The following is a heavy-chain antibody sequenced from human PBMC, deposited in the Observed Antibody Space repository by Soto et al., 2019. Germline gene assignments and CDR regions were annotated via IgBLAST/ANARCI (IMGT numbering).Heavy chain of an antibody. CDR1: GYTFTSYG. J-gene: IGHJ6*02. Sequence: GASVKVSCKAFGYTFTSYGISWVRQAPGQGLEWMGWINPNSGGTNYAQKFQGWVTMTRDTSISTAYMELSRLRSDDTAVYYCARDREVTRTIDYYYYGMDVWGQGTTVTVSS. D-gene: IGHD1-1*01. V-gene: IGHV1-2*04. CDR3: ARDREVTRTIDYYYYGMDV. CDR2: INPNSGGT.